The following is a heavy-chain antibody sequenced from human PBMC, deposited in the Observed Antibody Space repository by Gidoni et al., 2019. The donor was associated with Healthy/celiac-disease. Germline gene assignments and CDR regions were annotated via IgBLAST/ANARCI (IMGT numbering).Heavy chain of an antibody. CDR3: ARDSSVGAIRA. D-gene: IGHD1-26*01. Sequence: QVQLQESGSGLVKPSETLSLTCTVPGGSISSYYWSWIRRPAGKGLEWIGRLYTSGSNNYNLSLKSRVTMSVDTSKNQFSLKLSSVTAADTAVYYCARDSSVGAIRAWGQGTLVTVSS. CDR2: LYTSGSN. CDR1: GGSISSYY. V-gene: IGHV4-4*07. J-gene: IGHJ5*02.